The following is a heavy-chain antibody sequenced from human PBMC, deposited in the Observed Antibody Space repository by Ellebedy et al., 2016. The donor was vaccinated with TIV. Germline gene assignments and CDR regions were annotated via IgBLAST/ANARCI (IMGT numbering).Heavy chain of an antibody. Sequence: GGSLRLSCAASGFTFSDYYMIRIRQAPGKGLEWVSYISNSGSTIYYADSVKGRFTISRDNAKNSLSLLMNSLRAEDKAVYYCARDARFIDQQHNWFDPWGQGTLVTVSS. CDR1: GFTFSDYY. J-gene: IGHJ5*02. CDR3: ARDARFIDQQHNWFDP. V-gene: IGHV3-11*01. CDR2: ISNSGSTI. D-gene: IGHD2-2*01.